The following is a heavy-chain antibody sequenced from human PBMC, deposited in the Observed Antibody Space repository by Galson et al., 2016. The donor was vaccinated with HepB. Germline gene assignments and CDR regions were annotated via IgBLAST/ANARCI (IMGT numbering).Heavy chain of an antibody. Sequence: SLRLSCAASGFIFSDYGMHWVRQAPGKGLEWVAVIWNDGSNKYYADSVKSRFTISRDNSKNTLDLQVNILKVEDTAVYYCVRDKEGGYGFDYWGQGILVTVSS. D-gene: IGHD5-12*01. CDR1: GFIFSDYG. J-gene: IGHJ4*01. CDR3: VRDKEGGYGFDY. V-gene: IGHV3-33*01. CDR2: IWNDGSNK.